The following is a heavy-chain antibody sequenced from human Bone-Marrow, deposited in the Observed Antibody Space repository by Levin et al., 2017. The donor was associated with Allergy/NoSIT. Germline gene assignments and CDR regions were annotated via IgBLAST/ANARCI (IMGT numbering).Heavy chain of an antibody. D-gene: IGHD3-16*01. V-gene: IGHV3-72*01. CDR3: IRVRSGGCFDA. Sequence: GGSLRLSCVASGFDCSLHYMDWVRQAPGKGPEWVGRSRTKAQSYTTDSAASVKGRFTVSRDDSKNSLYLQMNSLRIEDTAIYYCIRVRSGGCFDAWGQGTLVTVSS. J-gene: IGHJ5*02. CDR2: SRTKAQSYTT. CDR1: GFDCSLHY.